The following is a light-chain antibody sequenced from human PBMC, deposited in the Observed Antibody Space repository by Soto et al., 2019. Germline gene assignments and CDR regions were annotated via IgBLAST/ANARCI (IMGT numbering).Light chain of an antibody. CDR3: SSYTSIDTVV. CDR2: DVR. Sequence: QLVLTQPASVSGSPGQSITISCTGLSSDVGDYNYVSWYQQYPGKAPKLMIYDVRYRPSWVSNRFSGSKSGNTASLTISGLQAEDEADYYCSSYTSIDTVVFGGGTKLTVL. V-gene: IGLV2-14*01. J-gene: IGLJ2*01. CDR1: SSDVGDYNY.